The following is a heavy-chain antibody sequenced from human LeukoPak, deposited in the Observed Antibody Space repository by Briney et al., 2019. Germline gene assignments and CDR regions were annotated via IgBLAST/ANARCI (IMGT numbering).Heavy chain of an antibody. V-gene: IGHV1-2*02. CDR3: TRDRRPYYYDRTHYYYYMDV. D-gene: IGHD3-22*01. CDR2: INPNSGGT. Sequence: ASVKVSCKASGYTFTGYYMHWVRQAPGQGLEWMGWINPNSGGTNYAQKFQGRVTVARDTSISTAYMELSSLRSDDTAVYYCTRDRRPYYYDRTHYYYYMDVWGKGTTVTVSS. CDR1: GYTFTGYY. J-gene: IGHJ6*03.